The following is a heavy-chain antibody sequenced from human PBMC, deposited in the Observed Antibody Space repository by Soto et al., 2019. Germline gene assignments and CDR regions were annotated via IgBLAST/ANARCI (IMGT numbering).Heavy chain of an antibody. CDR3: ARVIRGAYYNSPLDT. CDR2: INPNSGGT. CDR1: GYTFTGYY. V-gene: IGHV1-2*02. D-gene: IGHD3-10*01. Sequence: ASVKVSFKASGYTFTGYYMHWVRQAPGQGLEWMGWINPNSGGTNYAQKFQGRVTMTRDTSISTAYMELSRLRFDDTAVYYCARVIRGAYYNSPLDTWGQGTVVTVSS. J-gene: IGHJ5*02.